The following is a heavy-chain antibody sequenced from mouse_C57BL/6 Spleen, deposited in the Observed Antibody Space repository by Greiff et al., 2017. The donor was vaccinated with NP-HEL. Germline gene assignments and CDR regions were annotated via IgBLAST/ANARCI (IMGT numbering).Heavy chain of an antibody. D-gene: IGHD1-1*01. J-gene: IGHJ4*01. Sequence: VQLQPSVAELVSPGTSVKMSCKASGYTFTNYWIGWAKQRPGHGLEWIGDIYPGGGYTNYNEKFKGKATLTADKSSSTAYMQFSSLTSEDSAIYYCARYGSSYDAMDYWGQGTSVTVSS. CDR3: ARYGSSYDAMDY. CDR2: IYPGGGYT. CDR1: GYTFTNYW. V-gene: IGHV1-63*01.